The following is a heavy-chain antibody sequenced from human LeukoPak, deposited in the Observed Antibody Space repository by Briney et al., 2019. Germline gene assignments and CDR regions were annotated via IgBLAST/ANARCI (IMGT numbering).Heavy chain of an antibody. V-gene: IGHV3-20*04. J-gene: IGHJ4*02. CDR2: INWNGGNT. CDR3: ARARYDSTGHLDY. D-gene: IGHD3-22*01. CDR1: GFTFDDYG. Sequence: PGGSLRLSCAASGFTFDDYGMSWVRQAPGKGLEWVSGINWNGGNTGYADSVKGRFTIFRDNTKNSLYLQMNSLRAEDTASYYCARARYDSTGHLDYWGQGTLVTVSS.